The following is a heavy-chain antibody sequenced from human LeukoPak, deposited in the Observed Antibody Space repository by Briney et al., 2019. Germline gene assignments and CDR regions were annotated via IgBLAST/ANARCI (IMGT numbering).Heavy chain of an antibody. CDR2: ISSSGSTI. J-gene: IGHJ6*04. V-gene: IGHV3-48*03. CDR1: GFTFSSYE. Sequence: GGSLRLSCAASGFTFSSYEMNWVRQAPGKGLEWVSYISSSGSTICYADSVKGRFTISRNNAKNSLYLQMNSLRAEDTAVYYCAELGITMIGGVWGKGTTVTISS. CDR3: AELGITMIGGV. D-gene: IGHD3-10*02.